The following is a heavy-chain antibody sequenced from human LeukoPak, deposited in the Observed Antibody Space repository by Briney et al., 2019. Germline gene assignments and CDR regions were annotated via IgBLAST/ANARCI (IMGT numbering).Heavy chain of an antibody. Sequence: SETLSLTCTVSGGSISSSTYYWGWIRQPPGKGLEWIGSIYYSGSTYYNPSLKSRVTISVDTSKNQFSLKLSSVTAADTAVYYCARPVYYDYVWGSYRYIDYFDYWGQGTLVTVSS. J-gene: IGHJ4*02. CDR3: ARPVYYDYVWGSYRYIDYFDY. V-gene: IGHV4-39*01. CDR2: IYYSGST. CDR1: GGSISSSTYY. D-gene: IGHD3-16*02.